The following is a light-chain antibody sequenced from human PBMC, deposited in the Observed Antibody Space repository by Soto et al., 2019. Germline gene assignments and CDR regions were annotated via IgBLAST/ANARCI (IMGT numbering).Light chain of an antibody. CDR2: EVS. Sequence: QSVLTQPASVSGSPGQSITISCTGASSDVGDYNYVSWYQQNPGKAPKLMVYEVSNRPSGVSDRFSGSKSGNTASLTISGLQTEDEADYYCSSYSSNTSLRYVFXTGTKVTVL. J-gene: IGLJ1*01. V-gene: IGLV2-14*01. CDR1: SSDVGDYNY. CDR3: SSYSSNTSLRYV.